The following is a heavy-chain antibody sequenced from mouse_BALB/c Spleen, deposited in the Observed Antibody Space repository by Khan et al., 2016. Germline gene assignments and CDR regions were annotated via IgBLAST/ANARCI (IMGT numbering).Heavy chain of an antibody. Sequence: VQLKQSGPDLVKPGASVNISCKASGYSFTGYYMHWVKESHGKSLEWIGRVNPNNGGTSYNQKFKGKAILTVDKSSSIAYMELRSLTSEDSAVYYCASIGGPYVDWGQGTTLTVSS. CDR3: ASIGGPYVD. CDR1: GYSFTGYY. D-gene: IGHD2-14*01. CDR2: VNPNNGGT. V-gene: IGHV1-26*01. J-gene: IGHJ2*01.